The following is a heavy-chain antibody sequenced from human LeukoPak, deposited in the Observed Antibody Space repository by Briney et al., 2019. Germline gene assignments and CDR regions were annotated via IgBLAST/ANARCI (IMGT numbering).Heavy chain of an antibody. V-gene: IGHV3-30*02. Sequence: GGSLRLSCAASGFTVTSNHMSWVRQAPGKGLEWVAFIRYDVINKYYADSVKGRFTISRDNSKNTLYLQMNSLRAEDTAVYYCAKTHLYDILTGYSDYWGQGTLVTVSS. J-gene: IGHJ4*02. CDR2: IRYDVINK. CDR3: AKTHLYDILTGYSDY. CDR1: GFTVTSNH. D-gene: IGHD3-9*01.